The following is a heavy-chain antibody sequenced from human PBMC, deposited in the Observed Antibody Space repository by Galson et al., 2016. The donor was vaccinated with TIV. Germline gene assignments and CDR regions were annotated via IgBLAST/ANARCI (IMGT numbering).Heavy chain of an antibody. V-gene: IGHV1-46*01. D-gene: IGHD2-2*01. CDR3: AREMPATFFFDY. CDR2: IKDTGVTT. Sequence: SVKVSCKASGYTFTSYHLHWVRQAPGQGLEWMGIIKDTGVTTTYPQRFQGRLTITRDTSTTTVYMELSSLRSEDTAVYHCAREMPATFFFDYWGQGTLVTVSS. J-gene: IGHJ4*02. CDR1: GYTFTSYH.